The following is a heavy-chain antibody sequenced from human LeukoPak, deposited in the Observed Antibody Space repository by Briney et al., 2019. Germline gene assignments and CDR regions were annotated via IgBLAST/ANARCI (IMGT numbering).Heavy chain of an antibody. V-gene: IGHV3-7*04. J-gene: IGHJ3*02. CDR1: GFTFSNFW. CDR3: VRNDGGAFDI. D-gene: IGHD4-23*01. CDR2: IKEDGSEK. Sequence: GGSLRLSCAASGFTFSNFWMRWVRQAPGNRLEWVASIKEDGSEKYYVDSVKGRFTISRDNAKNSLYLHMNSLRAEDTAVYYCVRNDGGAFDIWGQGTMVTVSS.